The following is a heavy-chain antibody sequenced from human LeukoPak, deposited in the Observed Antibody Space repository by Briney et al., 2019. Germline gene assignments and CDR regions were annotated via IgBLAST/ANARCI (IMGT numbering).Heavy chain of an antibody. V-gene: IGHV4-39*07. Sequence: SETLSLTCTVSGGSISSSTYYWGWIRQPPGKGLEWIGNIYYSGNTYYNPSLKSRVTISVDTSKNQFSLKLSSVTAADTAVYYRARRGIAVSGWGQGTLVTVSS. CDR2: IYYSGNT. CDR1: GGSISSSTYY. D-gene: IGHD6-19*01. J-gene: IGHJ4*02. CDR3: ARRGIAVSG.